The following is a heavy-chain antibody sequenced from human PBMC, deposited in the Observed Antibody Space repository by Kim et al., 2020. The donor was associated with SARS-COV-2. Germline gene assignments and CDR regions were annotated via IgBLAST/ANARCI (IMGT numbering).Heavy chain of an antibody. CDR3: ARESRIAPYYDFWSGYYVFDY. J-gene: IGHJ4*02. V-gene: IGHV3-48*02. D-gene: IGHD3-3*01. Sequence: FTISRDNAKNSLYLQMNSLRDEDTAVYYCARESRIAPYYDFWSGYYVFDYWGQGTLVTVSS.